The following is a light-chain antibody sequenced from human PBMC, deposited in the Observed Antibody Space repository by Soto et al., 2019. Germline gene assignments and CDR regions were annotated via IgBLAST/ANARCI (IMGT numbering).Light chain of an antibody. V-gene: IGKV1-8*01. Sequence: AIRMTQSPSSFSASTGDRFTITCRSSQGISSYLAWYQQKPGKAPKVLIYAASSLQSGVPPRFSGSGSGTDFTLTISSLQPEDFATYFCQQSYNIPRATFGQGTKVDI. CDR1: QGISSY. CDR2: AAS. CDR3: QQSYNIPRAT. J-gene: IGKJ1*01.